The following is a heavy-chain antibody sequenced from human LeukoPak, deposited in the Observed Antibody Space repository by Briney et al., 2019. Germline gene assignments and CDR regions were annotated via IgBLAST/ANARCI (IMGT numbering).Heavy chain of an antibody. CDR2: FDPEDGVT. J-gene: IGHJ5*02. V-gene: IGHV1-24*01. CDR1: GYTFTGYY. D-gene: IGHD3-22*01. CDR3: ATAPYYDSSGYYLGSPNWFDP. Sequence: ASVKVSCKASGYTFTGYYMHWVRQAPGKGLEWMGGFDPEDGVTIYAQKFQGRVTMTEDTSTDTAYMELSSLRSEDTAVYYCATAPYYDSSGYYLGSPNWFDPWGQGTLVTVSS.